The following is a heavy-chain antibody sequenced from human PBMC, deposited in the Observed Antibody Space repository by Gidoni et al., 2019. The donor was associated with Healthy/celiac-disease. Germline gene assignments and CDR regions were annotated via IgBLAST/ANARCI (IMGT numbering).Heavy chain of an antibody. CDR3: ARGGLRFLEWLLFENWFDP. D-gene: IGHD3-3*01. CDR1: GGSFSGYY. Sequence: QVQLQQWGAGLLKPSETLSLTCAVYGGSFSGYYWSWIRQPPGKGLEWIGEINHSGSTNYNPSLKSRVTISVDTSKNQFSLKLSSVTAADTAVYYCARGGLRFLEWLLFENWFDPWGQGTLVTVSS. J-gene: IGHJ5*02. CDR2: INHSGST. V-gene: IGHV4-34*01.